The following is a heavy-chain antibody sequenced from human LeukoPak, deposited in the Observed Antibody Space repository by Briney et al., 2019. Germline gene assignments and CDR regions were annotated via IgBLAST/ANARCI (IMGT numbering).Heavy chain of an antibody. Sequence: GGSLRLSCAASGFTVSSNYMSWVRQAPGKGLEWVSVIYSDDNTYYADSVKGRFTISRHNSKSTLYLQMNSLRVEDTAVYYCARAGYSFGYAVDYWGQGTLVTVSS. D-gene: IGHD5-18*01. CDR1: GFTVSSNY. V-gene: IGHV3-53*04. CDR3: ARAGYSFGYAVDY. CDR2: IYSDDNT. J-gene: IGHJ4*02.